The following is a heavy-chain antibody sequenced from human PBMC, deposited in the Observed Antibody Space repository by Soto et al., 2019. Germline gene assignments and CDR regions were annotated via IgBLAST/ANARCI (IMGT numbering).Heavy chain of an antibody. CDR2: VNPGGHST. Sequence: EVQLLQSGGGLVQPGGSLRLSCAASGFTFTSYSMTWVRQTPGKGLEWVASVNPGGHSTYYADSVKGRFTISRDNSNKTLYLQMNSLRAEDTAVYYCAKDLRAGSGYDFDYRDQGTLVTVSS. CDR3: AKDLRAGSGYDFDY. CDR1: GFTFTSYS. V-gene: IGHV3-23*01. D-gene: IGHD5-12*01. J-gene: IGHJ4*02.